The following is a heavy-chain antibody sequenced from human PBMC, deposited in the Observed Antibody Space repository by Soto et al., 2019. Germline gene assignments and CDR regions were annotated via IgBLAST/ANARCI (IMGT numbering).Heavy chain of an antibody. CDR2: MNPNSGNT. D-gene: IGHD6-19*01. Sequence: ASVKVSCKASGYTFTSYDINWVRQATGQGLEWMGWMNPNSGNTGYAQKFQGRVTMTRNTSISTAYMELSSLRSEDTAVYYCARGRGSGWYVVRLYGDNWFDPWGQGTLVTVSS. CDR1: GYTFTSYD. J-gene: IGHJ5*02. CDR3: ARGRGSGWYVVRLYGDNWFDP. V-gene: IGHV1-8*01.